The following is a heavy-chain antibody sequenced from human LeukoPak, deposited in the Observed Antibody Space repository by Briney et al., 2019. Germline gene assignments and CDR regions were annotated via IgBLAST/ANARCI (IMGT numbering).Heavy chain of an antibody. V-gene: IGHV3-23*01. CDR1: GSTFHTYA. Sequence: GGSLTLSCTASGSTFHTYAMAWVRQAPGKGLEWVSALTAGGGFAYYADSVKGRFTISRDNSKNILSLQMSSLRVEDTAVYYCATDFWSSYPLGFWGQGTLVIVSS. CDR2: LTAGGGFA. D-gene: IGHD3-3*01. J-gene: IGHJ4*02. CDR3: ATDFWSSYPLGF.